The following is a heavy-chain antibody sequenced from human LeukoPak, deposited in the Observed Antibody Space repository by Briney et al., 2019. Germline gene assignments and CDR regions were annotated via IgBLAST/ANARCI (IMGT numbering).Heavy chain of an antibody. CDR3: AGLVGRYSSGLYYYYFDY. CDR1: GDSINSLDL. J-gene: IGHJ4*02. Sequence: SETLSLTCTVSGDSINSLDLWSWDRQPPGKGLEWIGEMYLSGTTHSNPSVKSRVTISIDKSKNQFFLNLSSVTAADTAVYYYAGLVGRYSSGLYYYYFDYWGQGTLVTVSS. D-gene: IGHD3-22*01. V-gene: IGHV4-4*02. CDR2: MYLSGTT.